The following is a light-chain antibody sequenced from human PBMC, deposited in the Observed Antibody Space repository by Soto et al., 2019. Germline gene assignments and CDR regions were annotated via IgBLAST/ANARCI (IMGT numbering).Light chain of an antibody. CDR2: STS. CDR1: QPLSSY. J-gene: IGKJ1*01. V-gene: IGKV1-39*01. CDR3: HQTFSTPGT. Sequence: DIQMTQSPSYLSASVGDRITITCRTSQPLSSYLNWYQQTPGKAPKLLIYSTSNLQSGVPSRFSGSGSGTDFTLTISGLQPADFATYYCHQTFSTPGTFGPGTKVEVK.